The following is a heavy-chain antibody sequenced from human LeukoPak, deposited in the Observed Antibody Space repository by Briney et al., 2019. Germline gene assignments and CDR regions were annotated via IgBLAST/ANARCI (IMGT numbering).Heavy chain of an antibody. Sequence: PGGSLRLSCAASGFTFSSYWMHWVRQAPGKGLVWVSRINSDGSSTSYADSVKGRFTISRDNAKNTLYLQMNSLRAEDTAVYYCARDSRDSSGYYYVTFDYWGQGTLVTVSS. CDR3: ARDSRDSSGYYYVTFDY. V-gene: IGHV3-74*01. CDR1: GFTFSSYW. CDR2: INSDGSST. D-gene: IGHD3-22*01. J-gene: IGHJ4*02.